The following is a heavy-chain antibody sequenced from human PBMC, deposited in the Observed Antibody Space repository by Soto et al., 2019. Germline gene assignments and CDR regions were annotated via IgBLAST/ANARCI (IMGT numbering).Heavy chain of an antibody. CDR1: GGSFSSYA. Sequence: SVKFSCKASGGSFSSYAISWVRQDPGQGLEWMGGIIPIFGTANYAQKFQGRVTITADKSTSTAYMELSSLRSEDTAVYYCARGRYSSSYYGMDVWGQGTTVTVSS. V-gene: IGHV1-69*06. CDR3: ARGRYSSSYYGMDV. J-gene: IGHJ6*02. D-gene: IGHD6-6*01. CDR2: IIPIFGTA.